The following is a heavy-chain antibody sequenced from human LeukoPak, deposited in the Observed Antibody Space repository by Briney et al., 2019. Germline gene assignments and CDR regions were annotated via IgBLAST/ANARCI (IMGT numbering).Heavy chain of an antibody. CDR1: GGSISSGSYY. CDR2: IYYSGST. V-gene: IGHV4-39*01. CDR3: ARAPRVIASRPFDY. D-gene: IGHD6-6*01. Sequence: TSETLSLTCTVSGGSISSGSYYWSWIRQPPGKGLEWIGSIYYSGSTYYNPSLKSRVTISVDTSKNQFSLKLSSVTAADTAVYYCARAPRVIASRPFDYWGQGTLVTVSS. J-gene: IGHJ4*02.